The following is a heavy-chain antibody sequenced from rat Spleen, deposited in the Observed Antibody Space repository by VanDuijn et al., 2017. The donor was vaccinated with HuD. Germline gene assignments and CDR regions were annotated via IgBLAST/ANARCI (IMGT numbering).Heavy chain of an antibody. D-gene: IGHD1-4*01. CDR1: GYSITSGYG. Sequence: EVQLQESGPGLVKPSQSLSLTCSVTGYSITSGYGWNWIRKFPGNKLEWMGYINSAGSTNYNPSLKSRISITRDTSKNQFFLQVNSLTTEDTATYYCATAGTRISRFAYWGQGTLVTVSS. CDR3: ATAGTRISRFAY. J-gene: IGHJ3*01. V-gene: IGHV3-3*01. CDR2: INSAGST.